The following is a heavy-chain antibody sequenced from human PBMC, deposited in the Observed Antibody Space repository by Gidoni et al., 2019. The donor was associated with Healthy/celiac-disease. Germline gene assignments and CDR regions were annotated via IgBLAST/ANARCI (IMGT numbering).Heavy chain of an antibody. D-gene: IGHD3-3*01. CDR3: ARSANDFWSGPTTNFDY. Sequence: QLQLQESGPGLVKPSETLSLTCTVSGGSISSSSYYWGWIRQPPGKGLEWIGSIYYSGSTYYNPSLKSRVTISVDTSKNQFSLKLSSVTAADTAVYYCARSANDFWSGPTTNFDYWGQGTLVTVSS. J-gene: IGHJ4*02. V-gene: IGHV4-39*01. CDR2: IYYSGST. CDR1: GGSISSSSYY.